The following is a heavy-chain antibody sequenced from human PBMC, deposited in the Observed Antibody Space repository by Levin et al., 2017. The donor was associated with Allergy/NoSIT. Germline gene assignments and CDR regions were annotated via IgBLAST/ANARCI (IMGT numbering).Heavy chain of an antibody. D-gene: IGHD6-13*01. V-gene: IGHV3-33*01. CDR3: TRETAGITPTGTVAVFDS. J-gene: IGHJ4*02. CDR2: IWPDGSVQ. Sequence: LSLTCAASGFTFRNSGMHWVRQAPGQGPEWVAVIWPDGSVQHYLDSVKGRFTVSRDNAKNILYLQMNSLRVEDTAVYYCTRETAGITPTGTVAVFDSWGQGTLVAVSS. CDR1: GFTFRNSG.